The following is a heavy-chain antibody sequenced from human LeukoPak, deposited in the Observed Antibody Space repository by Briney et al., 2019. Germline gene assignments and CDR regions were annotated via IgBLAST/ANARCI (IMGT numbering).Heavy chain of an antibody. Sequence: SETLSLTCTVSGGSISSYYWSWIRQPPGKGLEWIGYIYYSGSTNYNPSLKSRVTISVDTSKNQFSLKLSSVTAADTAVYYCARVTTGTRYFDYWGQGTLVTVPS. CDR1: GGSISSYY. CDR2: IYYSGST. J-gene: IGHJ4*02. V-gene: IGHV4-59*01. D-gene: IGHD1-1*01. CDR3: ARVTTGTRYFDY.